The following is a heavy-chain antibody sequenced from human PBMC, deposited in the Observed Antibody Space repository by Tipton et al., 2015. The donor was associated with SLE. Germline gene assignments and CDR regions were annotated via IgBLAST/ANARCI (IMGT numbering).Heavy chain of an antibody. Sequence: QLVQSGAEVKKPGESLRISCKGSGYSFTSHWITWVRQKPGKGLEWMGRIDPRDIYTNYSPSFQGHVTISADNSLTTAYLQWSSLKASDTAMYYCARLTDLRDWFDPWGQGTLVTVSS. CDR2: IDPRDIYT. V-gene: IGHV5-10-1*01. CDR1: GYSFTSHW. CDR3: ARLTDLRDWFDP. J-gene: IGHJ5*02. D-gene: IGHD2-21*02.